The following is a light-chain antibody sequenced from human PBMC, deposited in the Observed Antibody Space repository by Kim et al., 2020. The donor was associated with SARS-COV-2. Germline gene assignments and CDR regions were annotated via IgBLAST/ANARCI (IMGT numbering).Light chain of an antibody. J-gene: IGKJ4*01. Sequence: DIQMTQSPSTLPASVGDRVTITCRASQSISSWLAWYQQKPGKAPKLLIYKASSLESGVPSRFSGSGSGTEFTLTISSLQPDDFATYYCQQYNSYSRLTFGGGTKVDIK. V-gene: IGKV1-5*03. CDR3: QQYNSYSRLT. CDR1: QSISSW. CDR2: KAS.